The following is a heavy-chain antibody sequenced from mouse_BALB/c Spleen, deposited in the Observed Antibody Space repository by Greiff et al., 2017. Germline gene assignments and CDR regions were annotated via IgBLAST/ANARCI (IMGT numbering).Heavy chain of an antibody. V-gene: IGHV14-1*02. CDR3: ARNGDYDGMDY. D-gene: IGHD2-13*01. CDR1: GYNITSYY. J-gene: IGHJ3*01. CDR2: IDPENGNT. Sequence: VQLQQPGAELVRPGASVKLSCKASGYNITSYYMHWVKQRPEQGLEWIGWIDPENGNTKYDPKFQGKASITADTSSNTAYLQLISLTSEDTAVYYCARNGDYDGMDYWGQGTLVTVSA.